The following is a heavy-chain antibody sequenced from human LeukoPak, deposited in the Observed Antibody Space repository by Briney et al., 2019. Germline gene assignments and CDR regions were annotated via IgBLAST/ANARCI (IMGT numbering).Heavy chain of an antibody. V-gene: IGHV3-9*01. CDR3: AKDDEGGCSSTSCYKWFDP. CDR2: ISWNSGSI. Sequence: GGSLRLSCAASGFTFDDYAMHWVRQAPGKGLEWVSGISWNSGSIGYADSVKGRFTISRDNAKNSLYPQMNSLRAEDTALYYCAKDDEGGCSSTSCYKWFDPWGQGTLVTVSS. D-gene: IGHD2-2*02. CDR1: GFTFDDYA. J-gene: IGHJ5*02.